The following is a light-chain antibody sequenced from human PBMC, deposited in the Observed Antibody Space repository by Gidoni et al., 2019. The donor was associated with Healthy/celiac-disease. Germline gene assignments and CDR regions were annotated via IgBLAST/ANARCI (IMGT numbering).Light chain of an antibody. V-gene: IGKV3-11*01. CDR1: QRVSSY. CDR3: QQRSNWPPIT. Sequence: EIVLTQSPATLSLSPGERATLSCRASQRVSSYLAWYQQKPGQAPRLLIYDASNRATGIPARFSGSGSGTDFTLTISSLEPEEFAVYYCQQRSNWPPITFXQXTRLEIK. CDR2: DAS. J-gene: IGKJ5*01.